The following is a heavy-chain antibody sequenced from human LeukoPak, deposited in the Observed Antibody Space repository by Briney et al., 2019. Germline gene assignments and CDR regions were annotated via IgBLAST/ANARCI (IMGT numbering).Heavy chain of an antibody. V-gene: IGHV4-34*01. D-gene: IGHD6-6*01. CDR2: INHSGST. CDR3: ARGRGIAARRGYDY. CDR1: GGSISSYY. Sequence: SETLSLTCTVSGGSISSYYWSWLRQPPGKGLEWIGEINHSGSTNYNPSLTSRVTISVDTSKNQFSLKLSSVTAADTAVYYCARGRGIAARRGYDYWGQGTLVTVSS. J-gene: IGHJ4*02.